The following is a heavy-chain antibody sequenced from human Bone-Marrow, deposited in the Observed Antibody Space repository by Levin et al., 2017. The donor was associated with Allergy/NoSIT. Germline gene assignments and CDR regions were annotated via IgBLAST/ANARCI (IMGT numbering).Heavy chain of an antibody. CDR1: GFTFSSYW. Sequence: LSLTCAASGFTFSSYWMHWVRQAPGKGLVWVSHINSDGSTTNYADSVKGRFTISRDNAKNTLYLQMDSLRDEDTAVYYCARGARGGYSYGYGNYWGQGTLVTVSS. D-gene: IGHD5-18*01. V-gene: IGHV3-74*01. J-gene: IGHJ4*02. CDR3: ARGARGGYSYGYGNY. CDR2: INSDGSTT.